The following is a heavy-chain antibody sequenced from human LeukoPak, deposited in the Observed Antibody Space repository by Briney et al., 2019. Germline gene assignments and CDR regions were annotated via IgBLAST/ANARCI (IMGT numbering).Heavy chain of an antibody. V-gene: IGHV4-34*01. D-gene: IGHD1-26*01. CDR1: GGSFSGYY. CDR3: ARDSRGIVAGLDP. Sequence: PSETLSLTCAVYGGSFSGYYWSWIRQPPGKGLEWIGEINHSGSTNYNPSLKSRVTISVDTSKNQFSLKLSSVTAADTATYYCARDSRGIVAGLDPWGQGTPVIVSS. CDR2: INHSGST. J-gene: IGHJ5*02.